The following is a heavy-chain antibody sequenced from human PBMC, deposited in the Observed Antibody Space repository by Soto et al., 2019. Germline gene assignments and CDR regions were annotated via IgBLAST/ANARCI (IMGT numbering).Heavy chain of an antibody. CDR2: IIPIFGTA. J-gene: IGHJ5*02. D-gene: IGHD3-10*01. Sequence: SVKVSCKASGGTFSSYAISWVRQAPGQGLEWMGGIIPIFGTANYAQKFQGRVTITADESTSTAYMELSSLRSEDTAVYYCATSSHLLWFGETPQDNWFDPWGQGTLVTSPQ. V-gene: IGHV1-69*13. CDR3: ATSSHLLWFGETPQDNWFDP. CDR1: GGTFSSYA.